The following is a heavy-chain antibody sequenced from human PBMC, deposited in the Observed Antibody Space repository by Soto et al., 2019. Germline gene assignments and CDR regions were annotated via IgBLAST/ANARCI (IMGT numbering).Heavy chain of an antibody. D-gene: IGHD2-15*01. CDR3: APLTVSLSGPYGIHV. V-gene: IGHV4-39*01. CDR2: IFYSGLT. Sequence: PSETLSLTCSVSGYSVSSSDYYWAWIRQPPGKGLEWIGSIFYSGLTYHNPSLKSRVTLSVDTSKNQFSVRLNSVTAADTAVYYCAPLTVSLSGPYGIHVWGQGTTVTVSS. J-gene: IGHJ6*02. CDR1: GYSVSSSDYY.